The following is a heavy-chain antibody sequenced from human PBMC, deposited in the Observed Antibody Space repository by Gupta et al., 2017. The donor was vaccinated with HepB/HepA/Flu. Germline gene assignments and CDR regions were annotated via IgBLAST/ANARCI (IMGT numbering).Heavy chain of an antibody. CDR3: ARDGPDYGNYINFDY. CDR2: ISAYNGKT. Sequence: QVQLVQSGGEVKKPGASVKVACKASGYTFTNYGISWVRQAPGQGLEWMAWISAYNGKTNDAQGVQGRVIMTTDTSTNTAYMELRSLRSDDTAVYYCARDGPDYGNYINFDYWGQGTLVTVSS. D-gene: IGHD4-11*01. J-gene: IGHJ4*02. V-gene: IGHV1-18*01. CDR1: GYTFTNYG.